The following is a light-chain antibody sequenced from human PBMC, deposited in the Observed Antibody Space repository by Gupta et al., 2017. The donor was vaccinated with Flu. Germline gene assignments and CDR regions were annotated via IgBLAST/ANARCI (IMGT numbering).Light chain of an antibody. CDR1: DIGGKS. J-gene: IGLJ3*02. Sequence: SFVLPQPPSVSLAPLQTARITWGGSDIGGKSVHGYLRRSGQAPLLVVHDDDDRPSGIPGRVSGSKAGNTATLTLSRVEAGDEADYYCQVWDSNSGRVFGGGTKLTVL. CDR2: DDD. V-gene: IGLV3-21*02. CDR3: QVWDSNSGRV.